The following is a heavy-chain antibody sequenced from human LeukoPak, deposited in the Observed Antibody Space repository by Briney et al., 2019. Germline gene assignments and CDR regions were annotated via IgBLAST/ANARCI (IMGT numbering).Heavy chain of an antibody. V-gene: IGHV1-69*13. J-gene: IGHJ4*02. Sequence: ASVKVSCKASGGTFSSYAISWVRQAPGQGLVWMGGIIPIFGTANYAQKFQGRVTITADESTSTAYMELSSLRSEDTAVYYCARGHSQQLDGAYFDYWGQGTLVTVSS. CDR2: IIPIFGTA. CDR1: GGTFSSYA. D-gene: IGHD6-13*01. CDR3: ARGHSQQLDGAYFDY.